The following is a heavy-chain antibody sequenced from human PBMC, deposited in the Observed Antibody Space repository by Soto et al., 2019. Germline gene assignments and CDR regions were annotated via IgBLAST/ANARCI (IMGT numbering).Heavy chain of an antibody. Sequence: QVQLQESGPGLVKPSQTLSVTCTVSGSSLSSDNFFWSWVRQHPETGLEWVGYIYHTGAAYYNPSLKSRLTISLDTSKNRFSLSLISVTAADTAVYYCAREVISPATSDAFDIWGQGTMVTVSS. D-gene: IGHD1-26*01. CDR2: IYHTGAA. CDR3: AREVISPATSDAFDI. J-gene: IGHJ3*02. V-gene: IGHV4-31*03. CDR1: GSSLSSDNFF.